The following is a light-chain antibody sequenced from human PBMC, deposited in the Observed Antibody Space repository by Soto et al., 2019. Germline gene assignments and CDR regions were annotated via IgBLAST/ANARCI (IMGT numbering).Light chain of an antibody. Sequence: EIVLTQSPGTLSLSPGERATLSCRASQSVSSSYLAWYQQKPGQAPRLLIYGSSSRATGIPDGFSGSGSGTDFTLTISRLEPEDFAVYYCQQYGISPLTFGGGTKVEIK. CDR1: QSVSSSY. CDR3: QQYGISPLT. J-gene: IGKJ4*01. CDR2: GSS. V-gene: IGKV3-20*01.